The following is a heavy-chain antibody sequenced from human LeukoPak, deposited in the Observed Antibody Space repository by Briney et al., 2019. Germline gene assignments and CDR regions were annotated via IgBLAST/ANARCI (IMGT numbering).Heavy chain of an antibody. CDR2: IIPIFGTA. CDR3: ASRGGYGGNSEVFDY. D-gene: IGHD4-23*01. Sequence: GSSVKVSCKASGGTFSSYAISWVRQAPGQGLEWMGRIIPIFGTASYAQKFQGRVTITTDESTSTAYMELSSLRSEDTAVYYCASRGGYGGNSEVFDYWGQGTLVTVSS. CDR1: GGTFSSYA. J-gene: IGHJ4*02. V-gene: IGHV1-69*05.